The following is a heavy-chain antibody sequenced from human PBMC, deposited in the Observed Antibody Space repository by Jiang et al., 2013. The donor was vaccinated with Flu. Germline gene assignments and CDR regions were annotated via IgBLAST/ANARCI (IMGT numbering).Heavy chain of an antibody. Sequence: GVVQPGRSLRLSCAASGFTFNRYGMHWVRQAPGKGLEWVAVISYDGSNIYYADSVKGRFTISRDNSKNTLYLQVNSLRGVDTAVYYCARGRSSGAFDYWGQGTLVTVSS. CDR3: ARGRSSGAFDY. CDR1: GFTFNRYG. J-gene: IGHJ4*02. D-gene: IGHD6-19*01. V-gene: IGHV3-30*03. CDR2: ISYDGSNI.